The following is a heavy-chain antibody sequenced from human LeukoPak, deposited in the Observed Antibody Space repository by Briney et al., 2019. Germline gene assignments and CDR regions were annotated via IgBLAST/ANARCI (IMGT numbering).Heavy chain of an antibody. J-gene: IGHJ5*02. CDR2: IYYSGST. CDR1: GGSISSYY. V-gene: IGHV4-59*01. Sequence: PSETLSLTCTVSGGSISSYYWSWIRQPPGKGLEWIGYIYYSGSTNYNPSLKSRVTISVDTSKNQFSLKLSSVTAADTAVYYCAREDYYDSSGRFDPWGQGTLVTVSS. D-gene: IGHD3-22*01. CDR3: AREDYYDSSGRFDP.